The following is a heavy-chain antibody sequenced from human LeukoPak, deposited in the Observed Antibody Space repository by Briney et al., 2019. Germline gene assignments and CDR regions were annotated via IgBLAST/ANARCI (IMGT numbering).Heavy chain of an antibody. D-gene: IGHD3-10*01. V-gene: IGHV4-39*07. J-gene: IGHJ4*02. CDR3: GRDRVGVWFGELIL. CDR1: GCSISSSSYY. CDR2: IYYSGST. Sequence: PSETLSLTCTVSGCSISSSSYYWVWIRQPPGKGLEGIGSIYYSGSTYYNPSLKSRVTISADTSKNQFSLKPSSVTAAAAAVYDCGRDRVGVWFGELILWGEGNLVTVSS.